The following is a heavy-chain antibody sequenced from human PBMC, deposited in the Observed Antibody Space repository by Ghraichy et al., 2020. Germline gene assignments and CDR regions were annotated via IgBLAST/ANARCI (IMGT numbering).Heavy chain of an antibody. D-gene: IGHD3-22*01. CDR2: INHSGST. J-gene: IGHJ4*02. CDR3: ARFGGNRGGYSSGYKTAKFDY. V-gene: IGHV4-34*01. Sequence: SETLSLTCAVYGGSFSGYYWSWIRQPPGKGLEWIGEINHSGSTNYNPSLKSRVTISVDTSKNQFSLKLSSVTAADTAVYYCARFGGNRGGYSSGYKTAKFDYWGQGTLVTVSS. CDR1: GGSFSGYY.